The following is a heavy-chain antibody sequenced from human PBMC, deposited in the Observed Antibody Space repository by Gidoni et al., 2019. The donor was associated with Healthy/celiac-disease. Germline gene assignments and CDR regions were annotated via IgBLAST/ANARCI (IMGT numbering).Heavy chain of an antibody. D-gene: IGHD6-13*01. Sequence: EVQLVESGGVVVQPGGSLRLSCAASGFTFDDYAMHWVRQAPGKGLEWVSLISWDGGSTYYADSVKGRFTISRDNSKNSLYLQMNSLRAEDTALYYCAKDIEGVAAAAGSFDYWGQGTLVTVSS. J-gene: IGHJ4*02. CDR1: GFTFDDYA. CDR3: AKDIEGVAAAAGSFDY. CDR2: ISWDGGST. V-gene: IGHV3-43D*04.